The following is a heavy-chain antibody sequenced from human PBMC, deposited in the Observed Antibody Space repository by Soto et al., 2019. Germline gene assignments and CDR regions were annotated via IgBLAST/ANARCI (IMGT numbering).Heavy chain of an antibody. CDR3: ERRERAAGTDWWFDP. V-gene: IGHV4-39*01. J-gene: IGHJ5*02. Sequence: QLQLQESGPGLVKPSETLSLTCTVSGGSISSSRFHWGWIRQPPGKVLEWIGSIYYSGSTYYSPSLRSGVTISEDSSKNHCSRKESSVTAPDTAVYYCERRERAAGTDWWFDPWGQGTLVTVSS. CDR1: GGSISSSRFH. D-gene: IGHD6-13*01. CDR2: IYYSGST.